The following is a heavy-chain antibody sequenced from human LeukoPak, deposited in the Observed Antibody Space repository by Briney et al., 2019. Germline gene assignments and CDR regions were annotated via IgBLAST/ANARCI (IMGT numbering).Heavy chain of an antibody. CDR3: AREGSYCGGDCYSAFFDY. CDR2: IIPIFGTA. V-gene: IGHV1-69*01. Sequence: ASVKVSCKASGGTFSSYAISWVRQAPGQGLEWMGGIIPIFGTANYAQKFQGRVTITADESTSTAYMELSSLRSEDTAVYYCAREGSYCGGDCYSAFFDYWGQGTLVTVSS. D-gene: IGHD2-21*02. CDR1: GGTFSSYA. J-gene: IGHJ4*02.